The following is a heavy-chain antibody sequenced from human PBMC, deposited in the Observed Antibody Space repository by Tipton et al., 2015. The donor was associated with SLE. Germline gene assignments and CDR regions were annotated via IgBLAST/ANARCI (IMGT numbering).Heavy chain of an antibody. J-gene: IGHJ4*02. CDR3: AKAGGYSSSWYYFDY. D-gene: IGHD6-13*01. Sequence: SLRLSCAASGFTFSSYAMSWVRQAPGKGLEWVSAISGSGGSTYYADSVKGRFTISRDNSKNTLYLQMNSLRAEDTAVYYCAKAGGYSSSWYYFDYWGQGTLVTVSS. CDR2: ISGSGGST. CDR1: GFTFSSYA. V-gene: IGHV3-23*01.